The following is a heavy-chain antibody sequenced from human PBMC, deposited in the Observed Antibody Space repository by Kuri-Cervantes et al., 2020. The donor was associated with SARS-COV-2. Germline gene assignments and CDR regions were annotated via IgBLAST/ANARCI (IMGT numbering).Heavy chain of an antibody. D-gene: IGHD2-15*01. Sequence: GESLKISCAASEFTFSSYDMTWVRQAPGMGLEWVSPISSGSDYIYYVDSVKGRFTVSRDNAENLLYLQMNSLGVGDTAVYYCGRHRGYCSGGGCYSTGFSFDYWGQGALVTVSS. J-gene: IGHJ4*02. CDR1: EFTFSSYD. CDR3: GRHRGYCSGGGCYSTGFSFDY. CDR2: ISSGSDYI. V-gene: IGHV3-21*01.